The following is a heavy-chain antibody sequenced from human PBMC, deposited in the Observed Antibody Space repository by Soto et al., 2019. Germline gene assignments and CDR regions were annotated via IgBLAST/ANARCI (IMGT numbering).Heavy chain of an antibody. V-gene: IGHV1-8*01. Sequence: QVQLVQSGAEVKKPGASVKVSCKASGYTFTSYDINWVRQATGQGLEWMGWMNPNSGNTGYAQKFQGRVTMTRNTSISTAYMELSSLRSEDTAVYYCARLHITRTTKRGDWNWFDPWGQGTLVTVSS. J-gene: IGHJ5*02. D-gene: IGHD1-7*01. CDR3: ARLHITRTTKRGDWNWFDP. CDR2: MNPNSGNT. CDR1: GYTFTSYD.